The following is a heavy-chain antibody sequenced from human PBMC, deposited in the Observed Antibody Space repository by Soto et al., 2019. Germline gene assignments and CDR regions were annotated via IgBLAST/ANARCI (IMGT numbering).Heavy chain of an antibody. V-gene: IGHV2-5*01. CDR3: GHAPYGRRWYRYNWFDS. CDR2: IYWNDDK. D-gene: IGHD6-13*01. CDR1: GFSVSTSGVG. J-gene: IGHJ5*01. Sequence: QITLKESGPTLVKPTQTLTLTCTFSGFSVSTSGVGVGWIRQPPGKALEWLALIYWNDDKRYSPSLKSRLTIPEDTSKSQIVLTVTNMDPVDTATYCCGHAPYGRRWYRYNWFDSWGQGTLVTVSS.